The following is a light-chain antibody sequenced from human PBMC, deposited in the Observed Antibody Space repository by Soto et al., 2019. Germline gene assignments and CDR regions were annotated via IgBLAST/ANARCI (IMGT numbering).Light chain of an antibody. CDR3: CSYGGSYTWV. V-gene: IGLV2-11*01. CDR1: SGDVGGYNF. CDR2: DVS. J-gene: IGLJ3*02. Sequence: QSALTQPRSVSGSPGQSVTISCTGTSGDVGGYNFVSWYQQHPGKAPTLMIFDVSQRPSGVPDRFSGSKSGNTASLTISGLQADDEACYYCCSYGGSYTWVFGGGTKVTVL.